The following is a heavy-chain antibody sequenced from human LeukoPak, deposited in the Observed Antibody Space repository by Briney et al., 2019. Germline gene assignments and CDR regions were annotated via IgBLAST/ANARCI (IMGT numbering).Heavy chain of an antibody. J-gene: IGHJ4*02. Sequence: GGSLRLSCAASGFTFSSYGMHWVRQAPGKGLEWVAVTSYDGSNKYYADSVKGRFTISRDNSKNTLYLQMNSLRAEDTAVYYCAKDASYYYDSSGNPDYWGQGTLVTVSS. CDR1: GFTFSSYG. D-gene: IGHD3-22*01. CDR2: TSYDGSNK. V-gene: IGHV3-30*18. CDR3: AKDASYYYDSSGNPDY.